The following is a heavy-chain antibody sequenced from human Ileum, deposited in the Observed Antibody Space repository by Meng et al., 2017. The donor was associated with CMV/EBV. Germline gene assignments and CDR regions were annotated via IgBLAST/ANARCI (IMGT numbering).Heavy chain of an antibody. Sequence: ELQESGPGLVTPSETLSLTCTVTGGSIRSGTYYWAWIRQSPGKGLEWIGSIYYSGSTYDNPSLKSRVTMSVDTFKNQFSLKLTSVTAADTAVYYCAGDWGPYSSRGYFDPWGQGTLVTVSS. CDR1: GGSIRSGTYY. J-gene: IGHJ5*02. CDR2: IYYSGST. D-gene: IGHD6-13*01. CDR3: AGDWGPYSSRGYFDP. V-gene: IGHV4-39*07.